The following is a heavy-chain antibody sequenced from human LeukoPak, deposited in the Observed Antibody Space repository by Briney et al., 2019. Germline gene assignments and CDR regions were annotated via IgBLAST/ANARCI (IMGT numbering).Heavy chain of an antibody. J-gene: IGHJ5*02. V-gene: IGHV4-61*02. CDR1: GVSISSGSYY. CDR2: IYTSGST. Sequence: SQTLSLTCTVSGVSISSGSYYWSWIRQPAGKGLEWIVRIYTSGSTNYNPSLKSRVTISVDPSKNQFSLNLSSVTAADTAVYYCARETSLWFDPWGQGTLVTVSS. CDR3: ARETSLWFDP.